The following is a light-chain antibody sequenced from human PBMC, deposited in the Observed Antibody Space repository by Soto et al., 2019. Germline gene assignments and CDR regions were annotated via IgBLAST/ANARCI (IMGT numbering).Light chain of an antibody. CDR2: DVS. CDR3: CSFAGIYTFV. Sequence: QSALTQPRSVSGSPGQSVTISCTGTSSDVGGSNHVSWYQHHPGKAPKVMIYDVSKRPSGVPDRFSGSKSGNTASLTISVLQAEDEADYYCCSFAGIYTFVFGTGTKLTVL. CDR1: SSDVGGSNH. V-gene: IGLV2-11*01. J-gene: IGLJ1*01.